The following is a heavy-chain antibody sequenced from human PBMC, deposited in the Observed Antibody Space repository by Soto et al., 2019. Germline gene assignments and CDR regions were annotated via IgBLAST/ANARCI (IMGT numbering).Heavy chain of an antibody. J-gene: IGHJ1*01. CDR3: AKVGWDTMTTVTRGYFQH. D-gene: IGHD4-17*01. Sequence: EVQLLESGGGLVQPGGSLRLSCAASGFTFSSYAMNWVRQAPGKGLEWVSTISGRGGGTYYADSVKGRFTISSDQSKNTLYLQMNSPRAEDTAVYYCAKVGWDTMTTVTRGYFQHWGQGTLVTVSS. CDR1: GFTFSSYA. CDR2: ISGRGGGT. V-gene: IGHV3-23*01.